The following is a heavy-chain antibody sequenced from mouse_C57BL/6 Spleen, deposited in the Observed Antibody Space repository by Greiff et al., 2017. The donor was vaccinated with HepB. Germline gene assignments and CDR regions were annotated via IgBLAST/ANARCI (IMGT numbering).Heavy chain of an antibody. V-gene: IGHV1-64*01. Sequence: QVHVKQSGAELVKPGASVKLSCKASGYTFTSYWMHWVKQRPGQGLEWIGMIHPNSGSTNYNEKFKSKATLTVDQSSSTAYMQLSSLTSEDSAVYYCAGSPRITTSPAYWGQGTTLTVSS. CDR1: GYTFTSYW. J-gene: IGHJ2*01. D-gene: IGHD1-1*01. CDR3: AGSPRITTSPAY. CDR2: IHPNSGST.